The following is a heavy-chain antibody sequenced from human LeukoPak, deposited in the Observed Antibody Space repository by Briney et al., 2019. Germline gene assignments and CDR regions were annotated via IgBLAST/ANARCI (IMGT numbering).Heavy chain of an antibody. CDR1: GGTFSSYA. CDR2: IIPILGIA. V-gene: IGHV1-69*04. Sequence: GASVKVSCKASGGTFSSYAISWVRQAPGQGLEWMGRIIPILGIANYAQKFQGRVTITADKSTSTAYMELSSLRSEDTAVYYCARAQTNQWGAFDVWGQGTLVTVSS. CDR3: ARAQTNQWGAFDV. J-gene: IGHJ3*01. D-gene: IGHD1-26*01.